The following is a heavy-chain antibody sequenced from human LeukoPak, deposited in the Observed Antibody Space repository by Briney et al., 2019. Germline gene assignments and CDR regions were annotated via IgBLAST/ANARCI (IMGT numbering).Heavy chain of an antibody. CDR2: VYYTGST. CDR3: ARWNAVTTFIDY. D-gene: IGHD4-17*01. CDR1: GGTLNSFY. J-gene: IGHJ4*02. V-gene: IGHV4-59*08. Sequence: SETLSLTCTVSGGTLNSFYWTWIRQPPGKGLDYMGYVYYTGSTKYNPSLKSRVTISEDTPNNQFSLKLNSVTAADTAVYYCARWNAVTTFIDYWGQGILVAVSS.